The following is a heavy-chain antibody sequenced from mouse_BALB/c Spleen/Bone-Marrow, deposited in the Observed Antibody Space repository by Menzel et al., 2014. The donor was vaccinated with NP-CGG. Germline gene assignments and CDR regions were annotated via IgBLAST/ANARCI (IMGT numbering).Heavy chain of an antibody. CDR3: ARSNWDGGNYCDY. J-gene: IGHJ2*01. CDR2: IYPGNGDT. Sequence: QVQLQQSGAELVKPGASVKMSCKASGYTFTSYNMHWVKQTPGQGLEWIGTIYPGNGDTSYNQKFKGKATSTADKSSSTAYMQLSSLTSEDSAVYYCARSNWDGGNYCDYGGQGTTRTVSS. D-gene: IGHD4-1*01. V-gene: IGHV1-12*01. CDR1: GYTFTSYN.